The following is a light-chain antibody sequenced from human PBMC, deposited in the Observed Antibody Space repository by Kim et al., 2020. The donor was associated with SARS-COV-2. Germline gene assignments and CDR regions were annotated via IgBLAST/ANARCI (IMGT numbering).Light chain of an antibody. V-gene: IGLV3-21*04. J-gene: IGLJ3*02. CDR3: QVWDSSSWV. Sequence: SSVPSKTARMTCGETHMGRKIVPWYQQKPGQAPVLVIYYDSDRPSGIPERFSGSNSGNTATLTISRVEAGDEADYYCQVWDSSSWVFGGGTQLTVL. CDR2: YDS. CDR1: HMGRKI.